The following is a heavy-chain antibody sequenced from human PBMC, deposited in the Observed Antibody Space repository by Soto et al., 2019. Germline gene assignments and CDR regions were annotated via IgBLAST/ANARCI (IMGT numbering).Heavy chain of an antibody. V-gene: IGHV6-1*01. CDR1: GDSVSSDMAA. D-gene: IGHD3-10*01. CDR3: AGVPWFRGMDV. J-gene: IGHJ6*02. CDR2: TYYRSKWSH. Sequence: SQTLSLTCAISGDSVSSDMAAWIWIRQSPSRGIEWLGRTYYRSKWSHDYAPAMKSRIAIKPDTTNTLFSLMRYSVAAEKTALYYCAGVPWFRGMDVWGQGTPVTVSS.